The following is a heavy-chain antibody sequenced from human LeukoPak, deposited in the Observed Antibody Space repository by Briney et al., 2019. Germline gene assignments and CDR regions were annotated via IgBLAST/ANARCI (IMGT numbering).Heavy chain of an antibody. CDR1: GFMFDDYA. D-gene: IGHD2-2*02. CDR3: TSHIVVLPATILRVAGFDP. J-gene: IGHJ5*02. V-gene: IGHV3-49*04. CDR2: IRSKAYGETT. Sequence: PGGSLRLSCAASGFMFDDYAMSWVRQAPGEGLEWLGFIRSKAYGETTEYAASVKGRFTISRDDSERIAYLQMNSLKTEDTAVYYCTSHIVVLPATILRVAGFDPWGQGTLVTVSS.